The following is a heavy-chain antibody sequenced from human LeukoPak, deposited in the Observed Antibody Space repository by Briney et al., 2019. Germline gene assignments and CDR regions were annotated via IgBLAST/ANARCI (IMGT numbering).Heavy chain of an antibody. V-gene: IGHV4-31*03. CDR2: IYYTGIT. J-gene: IGHJ4*02. Sequence: SETLSLTCTVSGGSISSGSHYYQWIRQHPGKGLEWIGYIYYTGITSYNPSLKSRVTMSVDTSMNQVSLKVTSLTAADTAVYYCAASSGVTLGRFWGQGALVTVSS. D-gene: IGHD3-16*01. CDR1: GGSISSGSHY. CDR3: AASSGVTLGRF.